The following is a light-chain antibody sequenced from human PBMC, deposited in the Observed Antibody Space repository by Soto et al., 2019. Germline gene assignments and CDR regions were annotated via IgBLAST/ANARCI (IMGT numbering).Light chain of an antibody. Sequence: QSALTQPASVSGSPGQSITISCTGTSSDIGGYNYVSWYQRNPGKAPTLMIYDVTNRPSGVSNRFSGSKSGNTASLTISGLQAEDEGDYYCSSYSNSSTRVVFGGGTQLTVL. V-gene: IGLV2-14*01. CDR3: SSYSNSSTRVV. CDR1: SSDIGGYNY. J-gene: IGLJ2*01. CDR2: DVT.